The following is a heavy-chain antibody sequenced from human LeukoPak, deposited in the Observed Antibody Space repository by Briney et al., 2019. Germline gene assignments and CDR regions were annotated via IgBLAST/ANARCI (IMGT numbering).Heavy chain of an antibody. CDR1: GYTFTGYY. Sequence: ASVKVSCKASGYTFTGYYMHWVRQAPGQGLEWMGWINPNSGGTNYAQKFQGWVTMTRDTSISTAYMELSRLRSDDTAVYYCARWEDGYIRGAFDIWGQGTMVTVSS. V-gene: IGHV1-2*04. J-gene: IGHJ3*02. D-gene: IGHD5-24*01. CDR3: ARWEDGYIRGAFDI. CDR2: INPNSGGT.